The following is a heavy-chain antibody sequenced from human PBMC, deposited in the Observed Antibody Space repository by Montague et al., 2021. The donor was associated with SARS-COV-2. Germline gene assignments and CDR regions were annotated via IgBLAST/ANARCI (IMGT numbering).Heavy chain of an antibody. J-gene: IGHJ4*02. Sequence: SKTLSLTCTVSGGSVSISYWSWIRQSPGKGLEWLGSLLYSGSTHYNPSVKSRVTISADTSKNQVSLRLTSVTAADTAVYYCARQLMYDSGSYFDYWGQGILDTVSS. CDR3: ARQLMYDSGSYFDY. V-gene: IGHV4-59*08. CDR1: GGSVSISY. CDR2: LLYSGST. D-gene: IGHD3-10*01.